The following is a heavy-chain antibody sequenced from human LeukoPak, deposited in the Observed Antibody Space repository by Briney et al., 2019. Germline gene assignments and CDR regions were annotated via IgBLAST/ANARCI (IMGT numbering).Heavy chain of an antibody. Sequence: HPGGSLRLSCAASGFTISSTYMSWVRQAPGKGLECVSVIYSGGDTFYADSVKGRFTISRDNSKNTLYLQMNSRRAEDKAVYYCAKDICGGNCYPNGGYWGQGTLVIVSS. V-gene: IGHV3-53*01. J-gene: IGHJ4*02. D-gene: IGHD2-21*01. CDR3: AKDICGGNCYPNGGY. CDR2: IYSGGDT. CDR1: GFTISSTY.